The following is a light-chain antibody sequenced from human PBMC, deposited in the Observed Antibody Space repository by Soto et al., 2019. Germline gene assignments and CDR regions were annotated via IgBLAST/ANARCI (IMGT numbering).Light chain of an antibody. CDR1: SSDVGGYNY. CDR2: DVS. CDR3: SSYTSSSTRV. J-gene: IGLJ2*01. V-gene: IGLV2-14*01. Sequence: QSALTQPASVSGSPGQSITISCTGTSSDVGGYNYVSWYQQHPGIAPKLLIYDVSNRPSGVSNRFSGSKSGNTASLTICGLQDEDEADYYCSSYTSSSTRVFGGGTKVTVL.